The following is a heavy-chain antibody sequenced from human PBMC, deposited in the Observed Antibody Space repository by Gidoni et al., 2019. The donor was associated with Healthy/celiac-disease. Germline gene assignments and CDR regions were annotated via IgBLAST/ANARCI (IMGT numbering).Heavy chain of an antibody. V-gene: IGHV4-38-2*02. CDR3: ARDSSYYGSGSQAPFDY. D-gene: IGHD3-10*01. CDR2: IYHSGST. J-gene: IGHJ4*02. Sequence: VQLQESGPGLVKPSETLSLTCSVSGYSISSGYYWGWIRQPPGKGLEWIGSIYHSGSTYYNPSLKSRVTISVDTSKNQFSLKLSSVTAADTAVYYCARDSSYYGSGSQAPFDYWGQGTLVTVSS. CDR1: GYSISSGYY.